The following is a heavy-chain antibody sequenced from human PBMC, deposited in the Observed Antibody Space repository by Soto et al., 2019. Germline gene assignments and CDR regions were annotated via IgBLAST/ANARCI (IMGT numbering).Heavy chain of an antibody. D-gene: IGHD6-13*01. CDR3: ARIYGTGSWYGVFDI. CDR1: GGSISSAIYY. Sequence: KTAETLSLTCPVSGGSISSAIYYFACIGQYPGKGLEWIGYIYYSGGTYYNPSLKSRVTMSVDTSENQFSLDLSSVTAADTAMYYCARIYGTGSWYGVFDIWGQGTMVTVSS. CDR2: IYYSGGT. V-gene: IGHV4-31*03. J-gene: IGHJ3*02.